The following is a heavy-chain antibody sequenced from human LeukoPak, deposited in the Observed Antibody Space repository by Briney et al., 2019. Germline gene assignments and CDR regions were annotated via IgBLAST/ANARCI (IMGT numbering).Heavy chain of an antibody. D-gene: IGHD3-10*01. Sequence: PSETLSLTCAVCGGSFSGYYWSWIRQPPGQGLEWIGEINHSGSTNYNPSLKSRVTISVDTSKNQFSLKLSSVTAADTAVYYSARVRPLITMVRGVISHWGQGTLVTVSS. CDR1: GGSFSGYY. J-gene: IGHJ4*02. CDR2: INHSGST. V-gene: IGHV4-34*01. CDR3: ARVRPLITMVRGVISH.